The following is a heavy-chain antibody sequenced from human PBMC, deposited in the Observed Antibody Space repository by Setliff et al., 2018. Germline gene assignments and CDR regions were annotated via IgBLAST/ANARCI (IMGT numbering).Heavy chain of an antibody. V-gene: IGHV4-39*01. D-gene: IGHD1-26*01. CDR3: ARLPSSGSYYGGSIFYFDD. CDR1: GGSITSGRYY. J-gene: IGHJ4*02. Sequence: SETLSLTCTVSGGSITSGRYYWGWIRQPPGQGLEWIASIHYSENTYYNPSPKTRVTISVDTSKNQFSLKLSFVTAADTAVYYCARLPSSGSYYGGSIFYFDDWGPGILVTVSS. CDR2: IHYSENT.